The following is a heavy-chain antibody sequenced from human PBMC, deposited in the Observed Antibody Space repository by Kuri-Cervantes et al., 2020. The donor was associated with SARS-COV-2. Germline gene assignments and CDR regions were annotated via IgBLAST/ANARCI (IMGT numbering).Heavy chain of an antibody. CDR2: IYASGTT. CDR3: ARQVPAAIRGQGFDP. D-gene: IGHD2-2*02. CDR1: GVSIGSGNYY. Sequence: SCAVSGVSIGSGNYYWTWIRLPAGKGLEWVGYIYASGTTYYNPSLESRVSISVDTSKNHFSLKLSSVTAADTAVYYCARQVPAAIRGQGFDPWGQGTLVTVSS. V-gene: IGHV4-61*09. J-gene: IGHJ5*02.